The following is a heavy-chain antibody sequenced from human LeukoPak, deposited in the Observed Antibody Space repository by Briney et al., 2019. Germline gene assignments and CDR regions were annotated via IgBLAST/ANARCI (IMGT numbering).Heavy chain of an antibody. CDR2: IYYSGST. CDR3: ARGGIAARPDWFDP. Sequence: SETLSLTCTVSDGSISSYYWSWIRQPPGKGLEWIGYIYYSGSTNYNPSLKSRVTISVDTSKNQFSLKLSSVTAADTAVYYCARGGIAARPDWFDPWGQGTLVTVSS. D-gene: IGHD6-6*01. V-gene: IGHV4-59*01. CDR1: DGSISSYY. J-gene: IGHJ5*02.